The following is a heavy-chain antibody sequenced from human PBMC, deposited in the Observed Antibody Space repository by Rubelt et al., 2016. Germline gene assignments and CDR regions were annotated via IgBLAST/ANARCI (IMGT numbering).Heavy chain of an antibody. J-gene: IGHJ6*03. CDR3: TRELRQPGHYYYYMDV. CDR1: GGSLSGYY. D-gene: IGHD4-23*01. Sequence: QVQLQLWGAGLLKPSETLSLTCAVSGGSLSGYYWSWVRQSPGEGLEWIGEINHSGDTNSNPSLKSRVTISMDTSKNQVSLKLTSVTDADTAVYFCTRELRQPGHYYYYMDVWGKGTTVTVSS. CDR2: INHSGDT. V-gene: IGHV4-34*01.